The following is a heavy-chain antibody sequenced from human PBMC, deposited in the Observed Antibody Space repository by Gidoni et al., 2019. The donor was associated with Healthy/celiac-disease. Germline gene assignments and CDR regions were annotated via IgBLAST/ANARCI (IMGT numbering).Heavy chain of an antibody. CDR1: GFPFGDYA. CDR3: TREKNYGPLRALTGDYFDY. J-gene: IGHJ4*02. CDR2: IRSKAYGGTT. Sequence: EVQLVESGGGLVKPGRSLRLSCTASGFPFGDYAMSWFRQAPGKGLEWVGFIRSKAYGGTTEYAASVKGRFTISRDDSKSIAYLQMNSLKTEDTAVYYCTREKNYGPLRALTGDYFDYWGQGTLVTVSS. V-gene: IGHV3-49*05. D-gene: IGHD4-17*01.